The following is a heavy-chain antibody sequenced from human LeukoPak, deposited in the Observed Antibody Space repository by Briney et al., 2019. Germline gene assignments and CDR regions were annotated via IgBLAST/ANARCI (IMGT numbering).Heavy chain of an antibody. CDR2: INHSGST. V-gene: IGHV4-39*07. CDR3: ARLRDSSSSYYYMDV. CDR1: GDSINSGNYY. Sequence: SQTLSLTCTVSGDSINSGNYYWSWIRQPPGKGLEWIGEINHSGSTNYNPSLKSRVTISVDTSKNQFSLKLSSVTAADTAVYYCARLRDSSSSYYYMDVWGNGTTVTVSS. J-gene: IGHJ6*03. D-gene: IGHD6-6*01.